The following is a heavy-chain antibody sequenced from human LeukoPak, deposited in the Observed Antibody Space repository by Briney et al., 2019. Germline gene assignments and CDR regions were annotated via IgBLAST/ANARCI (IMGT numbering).Heavy chain of an antibody. J-gene: IGHJ5*02. Sequence: PGGSLRLSCAASGFTFSSYDMHWVRQATGKGLEWVSAIGTAGDTYYPGSVKGRFTISRENAKNPLYLQMNSLRAGDTAVYYCAREVLTGLFIDPGGQGTLLTVPS. D-gene: IGHD3-9*01. V-gene: IGHV3-13*01. CDR2: IGTAGDT. CDR1: GFTFSSYD. CDR3: AREVLTGLFIDP.